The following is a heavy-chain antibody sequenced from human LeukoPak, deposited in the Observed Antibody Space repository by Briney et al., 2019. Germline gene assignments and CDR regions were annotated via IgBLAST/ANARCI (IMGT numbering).Heavy chain of an antibody. D-gene: IGHD3-3*01. Sequence: ASVKVSCKASGYTFTSYGIGWVRQAPGQGLEWMGWISAYNGNTNYAQKLQGRVTITADESTSTAYMELSSLRSEDTAVYYCARAKLRLTPTYYMDVWGKGTTVTVSS. CDR1: GYTFTSYG. CDR3: ARAKLRLTPTYYMDV. V-gene: IGHV1-18*01. J-gene: IGHJ6*03. CDR2: ISAYNGNT.